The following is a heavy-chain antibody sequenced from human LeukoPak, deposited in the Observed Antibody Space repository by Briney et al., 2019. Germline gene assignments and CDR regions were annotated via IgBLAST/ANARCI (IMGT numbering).Heavy chain of an antibody. CDR1: GLSFSSYT. Sequence: GGSLRLSCAPSGLSFSSYTIHWVRQAPGKGLEWVSSISSTSGYIHYADSVKGRFSISRDNAKNLVHLEMDILRADDTAVYYCARDPLHYYDSSGYYSGSDYWGQGTLVTVSS. V-gene: IGHV3-21*01. CDR3: ARDPLHYYDSSGYYSGSDY. J-gene: IGHJ4*02. D-gene: IGHD3-22*01. CDR2: ISSTSGYI.